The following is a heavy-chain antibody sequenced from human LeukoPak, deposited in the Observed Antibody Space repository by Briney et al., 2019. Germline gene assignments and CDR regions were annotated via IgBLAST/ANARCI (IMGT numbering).Heavy chain of an antibody. Sequence: NASETLSLTCTVSGGSISTSSYFWGWIRQPPGKGLEWIGRIYYSGSTSYLPSLKSRVSLSVESNSHFSLTLSSVTAADTAVYYCARQDASGLGHFDFWGQGILVTVSS. CDR2: IYYSGST. J-gene: IGHJ4*02. V-gene: IGHV4-39*01. CDR3: ARQDASGLGHFDF. D-gene: IGHD5-12*01. CDR1: GGSISTSSYF.